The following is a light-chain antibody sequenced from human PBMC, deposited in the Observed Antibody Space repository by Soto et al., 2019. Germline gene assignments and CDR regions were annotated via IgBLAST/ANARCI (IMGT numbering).Light chain of an antibody. Sequence: EIVLTQSPGTLSLSPGERATLSCRASQSVSSSNLAWYQQKPGQTPRLLIYAASSRATGIPDRFSGSGSGTDFTLTISRLEPEDFVVYYCQQYGSSLYTFGQGTKLEIK. CDR3: QQYGSSLYT. J-gene: IGKJ2*01. V-gene: IGKV3-20*01. CDR2: AAS. CDR1: QSVSSSN.